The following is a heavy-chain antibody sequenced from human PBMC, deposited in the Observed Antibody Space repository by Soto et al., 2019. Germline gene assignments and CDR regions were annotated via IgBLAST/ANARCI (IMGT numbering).Heavy chain of an antibody. J-gene: IGHJ5*02. Sequence: SETLSLTCTVSGGSISSSSYYWGWIRQPPGKGLEWIGSIYYSGSTYYNPSLKSRVTISVDASKNQFSLKLSSVTAADTAVYYCARGVTHIDPWGQGTLVTVSS. CDR2: IYYSGST. CDR1: GGSISSSSYY. CDR3: ARGVTHIDP. V-gene: IGHV4-39*01.